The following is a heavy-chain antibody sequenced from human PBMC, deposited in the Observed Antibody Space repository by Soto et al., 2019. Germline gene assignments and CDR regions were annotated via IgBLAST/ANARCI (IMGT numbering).Heavy chain of an antibody. Sequence: QVQLVESGGGVVQPGRSLRLSCAASGFTFSSYGMHWVRQAPGKGLEWVAVISYDGSNKYYADSVKGRFTISRDNSKNTLYLQTNSLRAEDTAVYYCAKGEAVTTRYYYYYMDVWGKGTTVTVSS. CDR3: AKGEAVTTRYYYYYMDV. CDR2: ISYDGSNK. J-gene: IGHJ6*03. D-gene: IGHD4-17*01. CDR1: GFTFSSYG. V-gene: IGHV3-30*18.